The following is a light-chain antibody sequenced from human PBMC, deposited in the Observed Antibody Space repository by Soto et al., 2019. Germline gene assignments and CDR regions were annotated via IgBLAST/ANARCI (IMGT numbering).Light chain of an antibody. CDR1: QSVSSSY. CDR2: GAS. V-gene: IGKV3-20*01. CDR3: QQYGTGRT. J-gene: IGKJ3*01. Sequence: EIVLTQSPVTLSLSPGERATLSCRASQSVSSSYLAWYQQKPGQAPRLLIYGASSRATGIPDRFSGSGSGTDFTLTISRLEPEDFAVYYCQQYGTGRTFGPGTKVDIK.